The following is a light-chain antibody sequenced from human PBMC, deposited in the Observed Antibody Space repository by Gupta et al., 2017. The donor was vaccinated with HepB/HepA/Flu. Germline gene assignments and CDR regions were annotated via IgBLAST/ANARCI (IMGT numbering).Light chain of an antibody. CDR3: HGWDSSSHHVV. V-gene: IGLV3-21*03. Sequence: QPPSVSVSPRNTARLTGGAHGIGDKSVHWSQQKPGQAPVFVDDGNSDRPSGIPARFSGSNSGNTATLTIDRVEAGDEADYFCHGWDSSSHHVVFGGGTKLTVL. CDR2: GNS. J-gene: IGLJ2*01. CDR1: GIGDKS.